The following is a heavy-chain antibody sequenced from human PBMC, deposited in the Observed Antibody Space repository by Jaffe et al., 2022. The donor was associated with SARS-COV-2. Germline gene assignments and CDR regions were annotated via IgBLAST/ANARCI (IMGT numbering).Heavy chain of an antibody. CDR2: IKRKDEGGTT. CDR3: AAGRGVTDFDD. V-gene: IGHV3-15*01. CDR1: GFTFSNAW. Sequence: EVQLVESGGGLVKPGESLRLSCAASGFTFSNAWMSWVRQAPGKGLEWVGRIKRKDEGGTTIYGAPVKGRFTISRDDSKNTTFLQMNSLKTEDTAVYYCAAGRGVTDFDDWGQGTLVTVSS. J-gene: IGHJ4*02. D-gene: IGHD2-21*02.